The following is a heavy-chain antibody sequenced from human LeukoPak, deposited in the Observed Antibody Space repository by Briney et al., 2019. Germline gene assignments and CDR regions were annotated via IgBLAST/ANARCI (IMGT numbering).Heavy chain of an antibody. CDR2: ISGSGGST. CDR1: GFTFSSYA. D-gene: IGHD4-17*01. Sequence: PGGSLRLSCAASGFTFSSYAMSWVRQAPGKGLEWVSAISGSGGSTYYADSVKGRFTISRDNSKNTLYLQMNSLRAEDTAVYYCASKRPATTVTTLGNYWGQGTLVTVSS. V-gene: IGHV3-23*01. CDR3: ASKRPATTVTTLGNY. J-gene: IGHJ4*02.